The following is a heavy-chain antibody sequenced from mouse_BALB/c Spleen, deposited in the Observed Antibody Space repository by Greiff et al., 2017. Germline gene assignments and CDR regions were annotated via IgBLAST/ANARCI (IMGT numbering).Heavy chain of an antibody. CDR1: GFAFSSYD. CDR2: ISSGGGST. V-gene: IGHV5-12-1*01. Sequence: EVKLQESGGGLVKPGGSLKLSCAASGFAFSSYDMSWVRQTPEKRLEWVAYISSGGGSTYYPDTVKGRFTISRDNAKNTLYLQMSSLKSEDTAMYYCARHQTARATWFAYWGQGTLVTVSA. CDR3: ARHQTARATWFAY. D-gene: IGHD3-2*01. J-gene: IGHJ3*01.